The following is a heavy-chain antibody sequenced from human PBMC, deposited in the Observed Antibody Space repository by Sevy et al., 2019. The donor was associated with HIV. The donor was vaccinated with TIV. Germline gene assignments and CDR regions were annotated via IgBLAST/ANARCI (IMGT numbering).Heavy chain of an antibody. J-gene: IGHJ5*02. D-gene: IGHD2-15*01. CDR3: AREGCSGGSCYLKEGGFDP. V-gene: IGHV4-4*07. CDR2: IYTSGST. Sequence: SETLSLTCTVSGGSISSYYWSWIRQPAGKGLEWIGRIYTSGSTNYNPSLKSRVTMSVDTSKNQFSLKLSSVTAADTAVYYCAREGCSGGSCYLKEGGFDPWGQGTLVTVSS. CDR1: GGSISSYY.